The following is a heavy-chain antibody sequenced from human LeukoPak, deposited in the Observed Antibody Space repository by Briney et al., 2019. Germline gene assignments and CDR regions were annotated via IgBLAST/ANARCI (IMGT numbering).Heavy chain of an antibody. CDR3: AGTPYCSRDNCYRFYNGNDAFNI. D-gene: IGHD2-2*01. CDR2: IYTSGST. CDR1: GDSISSYY. V-gene: IGHV4-4*09. J-gene: IGHJ3*02. Sequence: SETLSLTCAVSGDSISSYYWSWVRQPPGKGLEWIGYIYTSGSTNYNPSLTSRVTISVDTSKNQFSLKLSSVSTADTAVYYCAGTPYCSRDNCYRFYNGNDAFNIWGQGTKVTVSS.